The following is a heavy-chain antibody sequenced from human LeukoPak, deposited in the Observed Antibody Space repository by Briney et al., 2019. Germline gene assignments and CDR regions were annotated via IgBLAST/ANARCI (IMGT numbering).Heavy chain of an antibody. V-gene: IGHV4-39*01. D-gene: IGHD3-10*01. J-gene: IGHJ5*02. Sequence: PSETLSLTCTVSGGSISSSSYYWGWIRQPPGKGLERIGSIYYSGSTYYNPSLKSRVTISVDTSKNQFSLKLSSVTAADTAVYYCARQFRGSGSRFDPWGQGTLVTVSS. CDR1: GGSISSSSYY. CDR3: ARQFRGSGSRFDP. CDR2: IYYSGST.